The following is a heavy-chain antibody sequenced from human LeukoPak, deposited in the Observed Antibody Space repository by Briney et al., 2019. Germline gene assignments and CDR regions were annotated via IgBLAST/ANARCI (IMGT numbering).Heavy chain of an antibody. Sequence: GGSLRLSCAASGFTFSNAWMSWVRQAPGKGLEWVGRIKSKTDGGTTDYAAPVKGRFTISRDDSKNTLYLQMNSLKTEDTAVYYCTTPYYDFWSGKMHDAFDIWGQGTMVTVSS. CDR2: IKSKTDGGTT. CDR1: GFTFSNAW. V-gene: IGHV3-15*01. CDR3: TTPYYDFWSGKMHDAFDI. D-gene: IGHD3-3*01. J-gene: IGHJ3*02.